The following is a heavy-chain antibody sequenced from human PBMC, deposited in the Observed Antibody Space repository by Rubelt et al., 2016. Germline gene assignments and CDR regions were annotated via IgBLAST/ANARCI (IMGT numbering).Heavy chain of an antibody. Sequence: QVQLQQWGAGLLKPSETLSLTCAVYGGSFSGYYWSWIRQPPGKGLEWIGEINHSGSTNYNPSLKSRVTISVDASKNQFSLKRGSVTAAETAVYYCARLQLGGAFDIWGQGTMVTVSS. J-gene: IGHJ3*02. D-gene: IGHD2-2*01. CDR3: ARLQLGGAFDI. CDR2: INHSGST. CDR1: GGSFSGYY. V-gene: IGHV4-34*01.